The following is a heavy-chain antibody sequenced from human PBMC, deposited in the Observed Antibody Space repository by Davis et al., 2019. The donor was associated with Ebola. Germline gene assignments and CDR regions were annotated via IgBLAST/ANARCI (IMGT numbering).Heavy chain of an antibody. D-gene: IGHD6-19*01. CDR1: ELSFTNAY. CDR2: ISESGGST. CDR3: ANRRSGWYYFHS. Sequence: GGSLRLSCVASELSFTNAYMRWVRQAPGKGLEWVSSISESGGSTYYADSVKGRFTISRDNSKNTLYLQMNSLRAEDTAVYYCANRRSGWYYFHSWGQGTLVTVSS. J-gene: IGHJ4*02. V-gene: IGHV3-23*01.